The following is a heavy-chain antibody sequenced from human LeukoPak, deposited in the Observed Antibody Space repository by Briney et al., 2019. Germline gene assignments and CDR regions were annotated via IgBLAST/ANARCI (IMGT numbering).Heavy chain of an antibody. CDR3: ASGYSGYDALDY. V-gene: IGHV4-59*01. J-gene: IGHJ4*02. CDR2: IYYSGST. Sequence: PSETLSLTCTVSGGSISSYYWSWIRQPPGKGLEWIGYIYYSGSTNYNPSLKSRVTISVDTSKNQFSLKLSSVTAADTVVYYCASGYSGYDALDYWGQGTLVTVSS. D-gene: IGHD5-12*01. CDR1: GGSISSYY.